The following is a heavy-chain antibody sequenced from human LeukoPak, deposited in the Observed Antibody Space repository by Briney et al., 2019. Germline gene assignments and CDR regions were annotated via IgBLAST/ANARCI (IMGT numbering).Heavy chain of an antibody. CDR2: ISTSIIST. CDR3: ARESEAVAGHFDY. D-gene: IGHD6-19*01. J-gene: IGHJ4*02. V-gene: IGHV3-48*01. Sequence: GGSLRLSCAASGFTFSSYSMNWVRQAPGKGLEWVSYISTSIISTYYADSVKGRFAISRDNAKNSLYLQMNSLRAEDTAVYYCARESEAVAGHFDYWGQGTLVTVSS. CDR1: GFTFSSYS.